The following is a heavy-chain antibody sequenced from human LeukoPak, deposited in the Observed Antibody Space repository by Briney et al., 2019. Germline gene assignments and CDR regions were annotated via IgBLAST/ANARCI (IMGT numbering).Heavy chain of an antibody. CDR3: ARGLGESYYYDSSGYALFDY. CDR1: GGSTSSSGYY. D-gene: IGHD3-22*01. V-gene: IGHV4-39*01. J-gene: IGHJ4*02. Sequence: SETLSLTCTVSGGSTSSSGYYWGWIRQPPGKGLEWIGSIYYGGNSYYNPSLKSRVTISVDTSKNQFSLKLSSVTAADTAVYYCARGLGESYYYDSSGYALFDYWGQGTLVTVSS. CDR2: IYYGGNS.